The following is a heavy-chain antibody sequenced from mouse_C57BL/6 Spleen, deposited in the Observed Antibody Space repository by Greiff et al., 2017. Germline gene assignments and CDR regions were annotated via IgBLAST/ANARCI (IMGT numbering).Heavy chain of an antibody. J-gene: IGHJ2*01. CDR2: IRNKANGYTT. CDR1: GFTFTDYY. V-gene: IGHV7-3*01. Sequence: EVQVVESGGGLVQPGGSLSLSCAASGFTFTDYYMSWVRQPPGKALEWLGFIRNKANGYTTEYSASVKGRFTISRDNSQSILYLQMNALRAEDSATYYCARYEGALSNFDDWGQGTTLTVSS. CDR3: ARYEGALSNFDD.